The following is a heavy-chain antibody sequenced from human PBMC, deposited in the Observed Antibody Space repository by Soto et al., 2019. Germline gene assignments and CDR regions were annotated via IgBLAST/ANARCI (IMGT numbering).Heavy chain of an antibody. Sequence: QVQLQQWGAGLLKPSETLSLTCAVYGGSFSGYYWSWIRQPPGKGLEWIGEINHSGSTNYNPSLKSRVTISVDTSKNQFPLKLSSVTAADTAVYYCARQRGVVIAAAGYYFDYWGQGTLVTVSS. CDR3: ARQRGVVIAAAGYYFDY. CDR2: INHSGST. J-gene: IGHJ4*02. D-gene: IGHD6-13*01. V-gene: IGHV4-34*01. CDR1: GGSFSGYY.